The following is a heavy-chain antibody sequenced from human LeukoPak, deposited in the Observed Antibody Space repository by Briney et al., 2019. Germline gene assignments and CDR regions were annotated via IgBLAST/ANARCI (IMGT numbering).Heavy chain of an antibody. J-gene: IGHJ4*02. V-gene: IGHV1-69*01. D-gene: IGHD4-23*01. Sequence: GSSVKVSCKASGGTFSRYAISWVRQAPGQGLEWMGGIIPIFGTANHAQKFQGRVTITADESTSTAYMELSSLRSEDTAVYYCARGRPHGNDYWGQGTLVTVSS. CDR3: ARGRPHGNDY. CDR1: GGTFSRYA. CDR2: IIPIFGTA.